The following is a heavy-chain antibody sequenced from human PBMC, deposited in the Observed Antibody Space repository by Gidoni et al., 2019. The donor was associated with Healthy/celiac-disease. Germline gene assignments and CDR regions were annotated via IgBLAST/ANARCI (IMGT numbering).Heavy chain of an antibody. V-gene: IGHV1-46*01. CDR2: INPSGGST. Sequence: QVQLVQSGAEVKKPGAPVKVSCTASGYTFTSYYMHWVRQAPGQGLEWMGIINPSGGSTSYAQKFQGRVTMTRDTSTSTVYMELSSLRSEDTAVYYCARDPPVNIYDSSGYGSLYYFDYWGQGTLVTVSS. D-gene: IGHD3-22*01. J-gene: IGHJ4*02. CDR1: GYTFTSYY. CDR3: ARDPPVNIYDSSGYGSLYYFDY.